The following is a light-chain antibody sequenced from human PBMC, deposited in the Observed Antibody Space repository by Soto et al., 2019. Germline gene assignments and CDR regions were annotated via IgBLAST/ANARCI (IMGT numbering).Light chain of an antibody. CDR1: RSVSSN. J-gene: IGKJ5*01. CDR3: QQYNNWPPIT. V-gene: IGKV3D-15*01. Sequence: EMVMTQSPATLSVSPGERATLSCRASRSVSSNLAWYQQKPGQAPRLLIYGASSRATGIPDRFSGSGFGTEFTLTISSLQSEDFAVYYCQQYNNWPPITFGQGTRLEIK. CDR2: GAS.